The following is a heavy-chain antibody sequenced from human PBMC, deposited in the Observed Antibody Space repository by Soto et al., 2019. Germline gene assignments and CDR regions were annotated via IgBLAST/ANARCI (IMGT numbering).Heavy chain of an antibody. J-gene: IGHJ4*02. D-gene: IGHD2-21*01. CDR3: ARYADTSGDCSHFDC. V-gene: IGHV3-33*05. Sequence: QVQLVGSGGGVVQPGRSLRLSCAASGFTFNYYGMHWVRQAPGKGLEWVAGIQYDGSKEYYGDCVKGRFTISRDNSKNTLFLQINNRGAEDTSLYYCARYADTSGDCSHFDCWSQGTLVTVSS. CDR1: GFTFNYYG. CDR2: IQYDGSKE.